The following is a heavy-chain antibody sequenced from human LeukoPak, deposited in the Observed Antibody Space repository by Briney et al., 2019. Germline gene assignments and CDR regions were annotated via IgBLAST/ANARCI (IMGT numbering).Heavy chain of an antibody. CDR1: GGSISSYY. Sequence: SETLSLTCTVSGGSISSYYWSWIRQPPGKGLEWIGYIYYSGSTNYNPSLKSRVTISVDTSKNQFSLKLSSVTAADTAVYYCARGGTYYYDSSGSLEYWGQGTLVTVSS. D-gene: IGHD3-22*01. CDR2: IYYSGST. CDR3: ARGGTYYYDSSGSLEY. V-gene: IGHV4-59*01. J-gene: IGHJ4*02.